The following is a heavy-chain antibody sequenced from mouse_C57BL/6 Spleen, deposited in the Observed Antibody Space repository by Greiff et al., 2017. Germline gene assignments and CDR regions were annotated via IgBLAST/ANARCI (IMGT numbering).Heavy chain of an antibody. Sequence: QVQLQQPGAELVKPGASVKVSCKASGYTFTSYWMHWVKQRPGQGLEWIGRIHPSDSDTNYNQKFKGKATLPVDKSSSTAYMQLSSLTSEDSAGYYCAIWGGKSNDYAMDYWGQGTSVTGSS. CDR1: GYTFTSYW. D-gene: IGHD1-1*01. J-gene: IGHJ4*01. CDR2: IHPSDSDT. V-gene: IGHV1-74*01. CDR3: AIWGGKSNDYAMDY.